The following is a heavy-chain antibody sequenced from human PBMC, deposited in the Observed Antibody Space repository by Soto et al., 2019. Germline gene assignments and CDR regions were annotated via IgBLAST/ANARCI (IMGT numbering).Heavy chain of an antibody. CDR1: GGTFSSYA. J-gene: IGHJ6*02. D-gene: IGHD1-7*01. CDR2: IIPIFGTA. V-gene: IGHV1-69*12. CDR3: ASVLELHYYYGMDV. Sequence: QVQLVQSGAEVKKPGSSVKVSCKASGGTFSSYAISWVRQAPGQGLEWMGGIIPIFGTADYAQKFQGRVTIXAXEXXRTAYMELSSLRSEDTAVYYCASVLELHYYYGMDVWGQGTTVTVSS.